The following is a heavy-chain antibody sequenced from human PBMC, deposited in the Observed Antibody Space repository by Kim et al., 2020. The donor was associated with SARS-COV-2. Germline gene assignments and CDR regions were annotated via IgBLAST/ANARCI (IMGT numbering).Heavy chain of an antibody. CDR3: ATGREDGYNLPSFYYFDY. CDR1: GGTFSSYA. V-gene: IGHV1-69*13. Sequence: SVKVSCKASGGTFSSYAISWVRQAPGQGLEWMGGIIPIFGTANYAQKFQGRVTITADESTSTAYMELSSLRSEDTAVYYCATGREDGYNLPSFYYFDYLGQGTLVTVSS. J-gene: IGHJ4*02. D-gene: IGHD5-12*01. CDR2: IIPIFGTA.